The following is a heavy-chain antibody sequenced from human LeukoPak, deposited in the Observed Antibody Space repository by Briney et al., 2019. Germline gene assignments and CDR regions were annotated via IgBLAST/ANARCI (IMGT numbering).Heavy chain of an antibody. CDR1: GFTFSTYA. V-gene: IGHV3-30-3*01. J-gene: IGHJ4*02. CDR3: ARTPYYDRSGYAFDY. Sequence: GRSLRLSCAASGFTFSTYAMHWVRQAPGKGLEWVAVISYDGSNKYYADSVKGRFTISRDNSDNTLYLQMNSLRAEDTAVYYCARTPYYDRSGYAFDYWGQGTLVTVSS. CDR2: ISYDGSNK. D-gene: IGHD3-22*01.